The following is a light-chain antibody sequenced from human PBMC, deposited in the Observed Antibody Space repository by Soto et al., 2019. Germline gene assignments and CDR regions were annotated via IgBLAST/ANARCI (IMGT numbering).Light chain of an antibody. CDR1: KSISSN. Sequence: EIVLTQSPGTLSLSPGERATLSCRAGKSISSNLAWYQLKPGQAPRLLIYGASTRATGIPARFSGSGSGTEFTLTITSLQSDDFAVYFCQQYNDGLTFGGGTKVDIK. J-gene: IGKJ4*01. V-gene: IGKV3-15*01. CDR3: QQYNDGLT. CDR2: GAS.